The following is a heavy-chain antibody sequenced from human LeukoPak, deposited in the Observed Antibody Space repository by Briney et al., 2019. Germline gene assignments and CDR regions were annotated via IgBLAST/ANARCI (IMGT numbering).Heavy chain of an antibody. CDR2: ISSSGSTI. CDR1: GFTFSDYY. J-gene: IGHJ4*02. D-gene: IGHD3-22*01. V-gene: IGHV3-11*01. Sequence: GGSLRLSCAASGFTFSDYYMCWIRQAPGKGLEWVSYISSSGSTIYYADSVKGRFTISRDNAKNSLYLQMNSLRAEDTAVYYCANHYYDSSGYYSFDYWGQGTLVTVSS. CDR3: ANHYYDSSGYYSFDY.